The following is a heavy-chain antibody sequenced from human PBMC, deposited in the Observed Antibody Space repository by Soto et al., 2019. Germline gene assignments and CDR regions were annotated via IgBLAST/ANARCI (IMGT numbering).Heavy chain of an antibody. V-gene: IGHV4-4*02. Sequence: SETLYLTCAVSSGSSSSSDWWSWVRQPPGKGLEYIGEIYHSGTTIYNPSLKSRVTISVDKSTKQFSLKMNSVTAADTAVYYCARDASGDDFDFWGQGTLVTVSS. J-gene: IGHJ4*02. CDR2: IYHSGTT. CDR3: ARDASGDDFDF. D-gene: IGHD4-17*01. CDR1: SGSSSSSDW.